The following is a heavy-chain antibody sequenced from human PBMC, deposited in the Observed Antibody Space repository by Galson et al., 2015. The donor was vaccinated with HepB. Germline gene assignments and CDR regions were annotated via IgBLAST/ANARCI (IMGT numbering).Heavy chain of an antibody. D-gene: IGHD3-9*01. J-gene: IGHJ4*02. Sequence: SVKVSCKASGYTFTSYGISWVRQAPGQGLEWMGWISAYNGNTNYAQKLQGRVTMTTDTSTSTAYMELRSLRSDDTAVYYCARFGSNILTGYLWDYWGQGTLVTVSS. V-gene: IGHV1-18*01. CDR1: GYTFTSYG. CDR2: ISAYNGNT. CDR3: ARFGSNILTGYLWDY.